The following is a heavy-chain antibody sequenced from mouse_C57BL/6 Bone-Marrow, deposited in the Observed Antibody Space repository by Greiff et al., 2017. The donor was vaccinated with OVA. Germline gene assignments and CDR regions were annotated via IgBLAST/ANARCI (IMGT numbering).Heavy chain of an antibody. CDR2: ISYDGSN. CDR3: ARDPSNYAGFAY. V-gene: IGHV3-6*01. J-gene: IGHJ3*01. D-gene: IGHD2-5*01. Sequence: DVQLQESGPGLVKPSQSLSLTCSVTGYSITSGYYWNWIRQFPGNKLEWMGYISYDGSNNYNPSLKNRISITRDTSKNQFFLKLNSVTTEDTATYYCARDPSNYAGFAYWGQGTLVTVSA. CDR1: GYSITSGYY.